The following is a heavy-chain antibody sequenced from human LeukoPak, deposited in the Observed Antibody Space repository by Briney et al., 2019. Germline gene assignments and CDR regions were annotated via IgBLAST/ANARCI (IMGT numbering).Heavy chain of an antibody. CDR1: GYTFTGYY. J-gene: IGHJ4*02. Sequence: ASVKDSFKSAGYTFTGYYMHWVRQAPGQGLEWMGWINPNSGGTNYAQKFQGRVTMTRDTSISTAYMELSRLRSDDTAVYYCAGSSGYSSRWYFDYWGQGTLVTVSS. CDR3: AGSSGYSSRWYFDY. CDR2: INPNSGGT. V-gene: IGHV1-2*02. D-gene: IGHD6-13*01.